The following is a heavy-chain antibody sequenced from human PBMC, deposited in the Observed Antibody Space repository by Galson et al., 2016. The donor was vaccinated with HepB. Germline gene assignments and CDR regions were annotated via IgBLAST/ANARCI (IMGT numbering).Heavy chain of an antibody. CDR1: GYIFNNYA. Sequence: SVKVSCKASGYIFNNYAMNWVRQAPEQGPEWMGWINTKTGKPAYARDFAGRFVFSLDTSASTTFLQISSLKTDDTAVYYCARDGGYCGDTSCYTTYIDYWGQGTLVAVSS. V-gene: IGHV7-4-1*02. D-gene: IGHD2-2*03. CDR3: ARDGGYCGDTSCYTTYIDY. CDR2: INTKTGKP. J-gene: IGHJ4*02.